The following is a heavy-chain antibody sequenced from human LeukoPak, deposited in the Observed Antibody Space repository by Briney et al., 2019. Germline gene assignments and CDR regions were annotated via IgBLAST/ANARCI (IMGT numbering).Heavy chain of an antibody. CDR1: GGSISSYY. CDR2: IYYSGST. CDR3: ARAGLEQWLPHFDY. Sequence: SETLSLTCTVSGGSISSYYWSWIRQPPGKGLEWIGYIYYSGSTNYNPSLKSRVTISVDTSQNQFSLKLSSVTAADTAVYYCARAGLEQWLPHFDYWGQGTLVTVSS. J-gene: IGHJ4*02. D-gene: IGHD6-19*01. V-gene: IGHV4-59*08.